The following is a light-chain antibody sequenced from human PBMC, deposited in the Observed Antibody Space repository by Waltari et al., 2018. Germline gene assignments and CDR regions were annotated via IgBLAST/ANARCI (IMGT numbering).Light chain of an antibody. CDR2: SAS. CDR1: QGINNH. Sequence: DIQMTQSPSSLSASVGDRVTITCRASQGINNHLAWYQQKPGKVPTLLIYSASTLQSGVPSRFSGSCSGTDFTLTISSLHPEDVATYYCQKYNSAPRTFGPGTKVEIK. CDR3: QKYNSAPRT. V-gene: IGKV1-27*01. J-gene: IGKJ1*01.